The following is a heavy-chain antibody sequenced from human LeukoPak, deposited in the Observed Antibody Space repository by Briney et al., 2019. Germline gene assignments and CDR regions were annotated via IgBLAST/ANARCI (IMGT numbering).Heavy chain of an antibody. CDR2: TYYRSKWYN. D-gene: IGHD5-24*01. Sequence: SQTLSLTCVISGDSVASNSTACNWIRQSPSRGLEWLGRTYYRSKWYNDYALSMKSRITINPDTSKNQFSLQLNSVTPEDTAVYYCARGGQGDGYSADEAFDFWGQGTMVTVS. V-gene: IGHV6-1*01. CDR1: GDSVASNSTA. J-gene: IGHJ3*01. CDR3: ARGGQGDGYSADEAFDF.